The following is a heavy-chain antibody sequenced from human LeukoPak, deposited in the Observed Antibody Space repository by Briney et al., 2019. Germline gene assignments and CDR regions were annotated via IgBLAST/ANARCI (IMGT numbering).Heavy chain of an antibody. D-gene: IGHD3-10*01. J-gene: IGHJ4*02. Sequence: GGSLRLSCAASGFTFNSYWMSWVRQAPGKGLEWVANVQQEGSEKYYVDSVKGRFTISRDNAKNSLYLQMNSLRADDTAVYYCAREGRGGFDSWGQGTLVTVSS. V-gene: IGHV3-7*01. CDR1: GFTFNSYW. CDR3: AREGRGGFDS. CDR2: VQQEGSEK.